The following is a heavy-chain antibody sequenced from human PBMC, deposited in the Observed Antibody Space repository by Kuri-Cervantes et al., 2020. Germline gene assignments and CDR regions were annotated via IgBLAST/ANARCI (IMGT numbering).Heavy chain of an antibody. CDR2: ISSSSSYI. CDR3: AREGTSVRGVITYYFDY. Sequence: GESLKISCAASGFTFSSYSMNWVRQAPGKGLEWVSSISSSSSYIYYADSVKGRFTISRDNAKNSLYLQMNSLRDEDTAVYYCAREGTSVRGVITYYFDYWGQGTLVTVSS. CDR1: GFTFSSYS. J-gene: IGHJ4*02. V-gene: IGHV3-21*01. D-gene: IGHD3-10*01.